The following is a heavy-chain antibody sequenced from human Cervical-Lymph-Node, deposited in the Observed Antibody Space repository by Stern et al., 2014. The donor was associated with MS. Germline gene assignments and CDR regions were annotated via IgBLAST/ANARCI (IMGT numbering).Heavy chain of an antibody. J-gene: IGHJ4*02. V-gene: IGHV1-2*02. Sequence: QVQLGQSGAEVRKAGASGKVSCKASGYIFSDYYIHWVRQAPGQGLEWMGWINPKSGGANSAQKFQGRVTMTRDTSITTVYMELNSLRSDDTAVYYCARSVVTTGLFDSWGQGTLVTVSS. CDR1: GYIFSDYY. D-gene: IGHD4-23*01. CDR2: INPKSGGA. CDR3: ARSVVTTGLFDS.